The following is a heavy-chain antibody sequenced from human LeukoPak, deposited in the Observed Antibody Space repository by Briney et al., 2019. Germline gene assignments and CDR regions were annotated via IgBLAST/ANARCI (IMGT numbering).Heavy chain of an antibody. Sequence: SETLTLTCAVYGGSFSGYYWSWIRQPPGKGLEWIGEINHSGSTNYNPSPKSRVTISVDTSKNQFSLKLSSVTAADTAVYYCARGHDDSSGYYYFDWFDPWGQGTLVTVSS. V-gene: IGHV4-34*01. CDR1: GGSFSGYY. CDR3: ARGHDDSSGYYYFDWFDP. CDR2: INHSGST. J-gene: IGHJ5*02. D-gene: IGHD3-22*01.